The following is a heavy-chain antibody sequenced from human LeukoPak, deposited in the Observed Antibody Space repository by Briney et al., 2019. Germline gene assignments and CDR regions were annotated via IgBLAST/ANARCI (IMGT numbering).Heavy chain of an antibody. CDR1: GYSISSGYY. D-gene: IGHD2-15*01. CDR3: AKDDCSGGSCYGWGQD. CDR2: IYHSGST. V-gene: IGHV4-38-2*02. Sequence: PSETLSLTCTVSGYSISSGYYWGWIRQPPGKGLEWFGSIYHSGSTYYNLSLKSRVTISLDTSKNQFSLKLSSVTAADTAVYYCAKDDCSGGSCYGWGQDWGQGTLVTVSS. J-gene: IGHJ4*02.